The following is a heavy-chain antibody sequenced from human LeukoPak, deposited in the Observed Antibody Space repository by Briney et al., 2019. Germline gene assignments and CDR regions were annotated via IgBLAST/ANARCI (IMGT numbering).Heavy chain of an antibody. CDR3: AKDPMTTVTTTAY. CDR1: GFTFSSYA. Sequence: GGSLRLSCAASGFTFSSYAMSWVRQAPGKGLEWVSAISGSDNSTYYADSVKGRFTISRDNSKNTLYLQMNSLRAEDTAVYYCAKDPMTTVTTTAYWGQGTLVTVSS. D-gene: IGHD4-17*01. CDR2: ISGSDNST. V-gene: IGHV3-23*01. J-gene: IGHJ4*02.